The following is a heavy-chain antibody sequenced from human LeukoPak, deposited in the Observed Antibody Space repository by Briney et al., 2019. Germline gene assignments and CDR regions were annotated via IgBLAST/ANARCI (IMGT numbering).Heavy chain of an antibody. J-gene: IGHJ6*02. V-gene: IGHV4-39*07. CDR1: AGSINSGTYY. CDR2: IYYSEST. Sequence: PSETLSLTCTVSAGSINSGTYYWGWIRQPPGKGLEWIGTIYYSESTYYNPSLKSRVTISVDTSKNQFSLKLSSVTAADTAVYYCARGFSGKQWPTRRSSDGLDVWGQGTTVTVSS. CDR3: ARGFSGKQWPTRRSSDGLDV. D-gene: IGHD6-19*01.